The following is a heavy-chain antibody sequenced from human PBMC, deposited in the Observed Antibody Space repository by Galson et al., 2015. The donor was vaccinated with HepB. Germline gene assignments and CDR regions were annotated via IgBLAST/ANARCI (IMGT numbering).Heavy chain of an antibody. CDR3: ARGGSENDSFYHFDY. CDR2: INPRGFST. J-gene: IGHJ4*02. Sequence: SVKVSCKASGYTFTNYYLHWERQAPGQGLEWMGIINPRGFSTNYAQNLQGRVTMTRDTSTSTVYMELRSLRSEDTAVYYCARGGSENDSFYHFDYWGQGTLVTVSS. V-gene: IGHV1-46*04. D-gene: IGHD1-1*01. CDR1: GYTFTNYY.